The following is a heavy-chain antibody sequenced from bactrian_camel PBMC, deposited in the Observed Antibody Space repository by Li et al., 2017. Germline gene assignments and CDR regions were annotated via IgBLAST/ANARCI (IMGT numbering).Heavy chain of an antibody. J-gene: IGHJ4*01. Sequence: HVQLVESGGGSVQTGGSLKLSCKPSVEITAIPCLAWFRQGQGTERQAIAQVFGQQTATYADSVKGRFTISQDNAKNTIFLQVNNMTLEDTAMYYCTLDTPPCVLETLGRFEYAHRGQGTQVTVS. D-gene: IGHD3*01. V-gene: IGHV3S53*01. CDR2: VFGQQTA. CDR3: TLDTPPCVLETLGRFEYAH. CDR1: VEITAIPC.